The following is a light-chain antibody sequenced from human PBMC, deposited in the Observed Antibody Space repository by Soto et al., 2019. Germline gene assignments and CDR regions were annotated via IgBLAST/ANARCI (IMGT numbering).Light chain of an antibody. Sequence: DGQMTQFQFSLSGSVGDRFTISCRASQSISSWLAWYKQKPGKAPXXLIYDASSLESGVPSRFSGSGSGTEFPLTISSLQPDDSATDYCQQYNSYWTFGQGTKVDIK. V-gene: IGKV1-5*01. J-gene: IGKJ1*01. CDR2: DAS. CDR1: QSISSW. CDR3: QQYNSYWT.